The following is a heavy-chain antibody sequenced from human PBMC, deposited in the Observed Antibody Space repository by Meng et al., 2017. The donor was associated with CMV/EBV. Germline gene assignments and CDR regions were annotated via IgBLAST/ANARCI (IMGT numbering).Heavy chain of an antibody. D-gene: IGHD6-19*01. CDR2: IDTSGST. Sequence: VQVPRLGQDRVRPLGTLSPPCTSSGGSISSYDWSWIRQHAGKGLEWIGRIDTSGSTNYNPSLKSRVTMSVDTSKNQFSLKLSSVTAADTAVYYCARDSSGWYPHFDYWGQGTLVTVSS. J-gene: IGHJ4*02. CDR1: GGSISSYD. V-gene: IGHV4-4*07. CDR3: ARDSSGWYPHFDY.